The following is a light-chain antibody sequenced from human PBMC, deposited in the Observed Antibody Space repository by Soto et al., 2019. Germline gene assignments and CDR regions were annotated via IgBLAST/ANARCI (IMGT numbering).Light chain of an antibody. CDR1: KNDIGVYDF. Sequence: QSVLTQPPSASGSPGQSVTISCTGTKNDIGVYDFVSWYQHHPGKAPRLIIYEVVQRPSGVPDRFSGSKSGNTASLTVSGLQAADEADYFCFSFTTTSTHVFGTGTKVTV. V-gene: IGLV2-8*01. CDR3: FSFTTTSTHV. J-gene: IGLJ1*01. CDR2: EVV.